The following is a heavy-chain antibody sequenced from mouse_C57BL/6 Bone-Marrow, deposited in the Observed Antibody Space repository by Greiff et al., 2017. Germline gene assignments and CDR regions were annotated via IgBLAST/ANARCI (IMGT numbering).Heavy chain of an antibody. CDR2: IDPSDSET. D-gene: IGHD2-1*01. V-gene: IGHV1-52*01. CDR3: ARRSYGNLDY. J-gene: IGHJ2*01. Sequence: QVQLQQPGAELVRPGSSVKLSCKASGYTFTSYWMHWVKQRPIQGLEWIGNIDPSDSETHYNQKFKDKATLTVDKSSSTAYMQLSSLTSEYSAVYYCARRSYGNLDYWGQGTTLTVSS. CDR1: GYTFTSYW.